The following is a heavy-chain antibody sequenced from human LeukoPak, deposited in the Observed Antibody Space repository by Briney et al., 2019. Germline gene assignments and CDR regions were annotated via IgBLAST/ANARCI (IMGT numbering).Heavy chain of an antibody. CDR1: GYTLTSYG. D-gene: IGHD6-19*01. CDR3: ARGGSGWCIDN. J-gene: IGHJ4*02. Sequence: ASVKVSCKASGYTLTSYGISWVRQAPGQGLEWMGWISAHNGDTNYAQKLQGSVTMTTDTSTSTAYMELKSLRSDDTAVYYCARGGSGWCIDNWGQGTLVTVSS. V-gene: IGHV1-18*01. CDR2: ISAHNGDT.